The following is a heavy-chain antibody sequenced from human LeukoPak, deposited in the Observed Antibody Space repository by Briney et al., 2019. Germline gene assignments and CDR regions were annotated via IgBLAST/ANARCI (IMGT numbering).Heavy chain of an antibody. CDR2: INHSGST. V-gene: IGHV4-34*01. Sequence: SETLSLTCTVSGGSISSYYWSWIRQPPGKGLEWIGEINHSGSTNYNPSLKSRVTISVDTSKNQFSLKLSSVTAADTAVYYCARGRQRWLQSGAFDIWGQGTMVTVSS. CDR3: ARGRQRWLQSGAFDI. CDR1: GGSISSYY. D-gene: IGHD5-24*01. J-gene: IGHJ3*02.